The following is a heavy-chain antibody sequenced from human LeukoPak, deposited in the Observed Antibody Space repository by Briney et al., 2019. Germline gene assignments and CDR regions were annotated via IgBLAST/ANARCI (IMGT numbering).Heavy chain of an antibody. J-gene: IGHJ4*02. CDR2: INPNSGGT. CDR1: GYTFTGYY. V-gene: IGHV1-2*02. D-gene: IGHD1-26*01. Sequence: GASVKVSCKASGYTFTGYYMHWVRQAPGQGLEWMGWINPNSGGTNYAQKFQGRVTMTRDTSISTAYMELSRLRSDDTAVYYCARVSHFLRELLTFDYWGQGTLVTVSS. CDR3: ARVSHFLRELLTFDY.